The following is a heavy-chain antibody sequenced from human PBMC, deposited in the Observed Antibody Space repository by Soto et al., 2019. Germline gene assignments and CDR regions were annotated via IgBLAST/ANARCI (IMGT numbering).Heavy chain of an antibody. CDR1: GFSLTTTGEG. CDR3: AHRSSLPLFRTSGYIFDH. CDR2: IYWNDDR. J-gene: IGHJ4*02. V-gene: IGHV2-5*01. D-gene: IGHD3-22*01. Sequence: SGPTLVNPTQTLTLTCAFAGFSLTTTGEGVAWIRQSPGKALEWLALIYWNDDRRYSPSLKSRLTVTRDTSKDQVVLTLTNMDPVDSGKYFCAHRSSLPLFRTSGYIFDHWGQGTRVTVSS.